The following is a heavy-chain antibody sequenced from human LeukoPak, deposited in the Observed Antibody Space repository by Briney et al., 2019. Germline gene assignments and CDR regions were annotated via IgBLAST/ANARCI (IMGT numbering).Heavy chain of an antibody. CDR2: IYYSGST. D-gene: IGHD5-18*01. CDR1: GGSISSSSYY. V-gene: IGHV4-39*07. Sequence: PSETLSLTCTVSGGSISSSSYYWGWIRQAPGKGLEWIGSIYYSGSTNYNPSLKSRVTISVDTSKNQFSLKLSSVTAADTAVYYCARDSDTHTDYWGQGTLVTVSS. J-gene: IGHJ4*02. CDR3: ARDSDTHTDY.